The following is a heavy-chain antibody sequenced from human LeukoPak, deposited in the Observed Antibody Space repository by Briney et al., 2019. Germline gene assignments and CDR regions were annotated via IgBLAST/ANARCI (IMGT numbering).Heavy chain of an antibody. Sequence: GSLRLSCAASGFTFSSYSMNWVRQAPGKGLEWVSSISSSSSYIYYADSVKGRFTISRDNAKNSLYLQMNSLRAEDTAVYYCARDRAKYYYDSSGSWGQGTMVTVSS. CDR2: ISSSSSYI. D-gene: IGHD3-22*01. V-gene: IGHV3-21*01. CDR1: GFTFSSYS. J-gene: IGHJ3*01. CDR3: ARDRAKYYYDSSGS.